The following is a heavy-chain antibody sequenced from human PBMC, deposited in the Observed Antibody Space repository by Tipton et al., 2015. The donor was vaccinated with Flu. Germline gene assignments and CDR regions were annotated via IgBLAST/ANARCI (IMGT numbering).Heavy chain of an antibody. CDR1: GGSLSSYY. Sequence: TLSLTCTVSGGSLSSYYWSWIRQPPGKGLEWIGYTYYSGSTNYNPSLKSRVTISVDTSKNQFSLKLSSVTAADTAVYYCARHSSGSRGWFDPWGQGTLVTVSS. J-gene: IGHJ5*02. V-gene: IGHV4-59*08. CDR2: TYYSGST. D-gene: IGHD6-19*01. CDR3: ARHSSGSRGWFDP.